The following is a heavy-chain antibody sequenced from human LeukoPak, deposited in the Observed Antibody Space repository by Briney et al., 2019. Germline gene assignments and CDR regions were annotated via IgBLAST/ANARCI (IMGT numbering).Heavy chain of an antibody. J-gene: IGHJ4*02. CDR1: GFTFSTYT. CDR2: IRYDGSNK. V-gene: IGHV3-30*04. Sequence: PGRSLRLSCAASGFTFSTYTMHWVRQAPGKGLEWVAFIRYDGSNKYYADSVKGRFTISRDNSKNTLYLQMNSLRPEDTAVYYCAKSIPTIAVAVSTRQWGQGTLVTVSS. D-gene: IGHD6-19*01. CDR3: AKSIPTIAVAVSTRQ.